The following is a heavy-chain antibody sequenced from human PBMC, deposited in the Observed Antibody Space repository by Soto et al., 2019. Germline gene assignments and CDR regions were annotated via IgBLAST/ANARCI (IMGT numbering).Heavy chain of an antibody. D-gene: IGHD3-3*01. Sequence: GVPVNVSCKASENTFIGYYLHWVRQAPGQGLELMGWISPYSGDTDSAQKLQGRVTLTRXXXXXXVXIXLXXXTSDDTTVYYSAWAGLTTLFHHGGHGTLVGVSS. CDR2: ISPYSGDT. CDR3: AWAGLTTLFHH. J-gene: IGHJ4*01. CDR1: ENTFIGYY. V-gene: IGHV1-2*02.